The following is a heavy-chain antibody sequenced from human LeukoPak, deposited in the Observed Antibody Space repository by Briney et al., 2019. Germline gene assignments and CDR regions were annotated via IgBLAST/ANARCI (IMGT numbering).Heavy chain of an antibody. CDR2: MNPNSGNT. CDR3: ARRRITIFGVVKVYAFDI. D-gene: IGHD3-3*01. CDR1: GGTFSSYA. Sequence: ASVKVSCKASGGTFSSYAINWVRQATGQGLEWMGWMNPNSGNTGYAQKFQGRVTITRNTSISTAYMELSSLRSEDTAVYYCARRRITIFGVVKVYAFDIWGQGTMVTVSS. V-gene: IGHV1-8*03. J-gene: IGHJ3*02.